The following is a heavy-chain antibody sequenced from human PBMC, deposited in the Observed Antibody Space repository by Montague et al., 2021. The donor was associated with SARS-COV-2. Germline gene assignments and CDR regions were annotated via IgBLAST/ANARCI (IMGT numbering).Heavy chain of an antibody. J-gene: IGHJ4*02. D-gene: IGHD1-26*01. CDR2: IYYDGST. V-gene: IGHV4-59*03. CDR3: ARYGSYFEH. CDR1: GGSIRSYY. Sequence: SDTLSLTRTVSGGSIRSYYWGWIRQTAGKGLEWIGYIYYDGSTNYNPSLKSRVTMSVDSSKNQFSLRLSSVTAADTAVYYCARYGSYFEHWGQGTLVTVSS.